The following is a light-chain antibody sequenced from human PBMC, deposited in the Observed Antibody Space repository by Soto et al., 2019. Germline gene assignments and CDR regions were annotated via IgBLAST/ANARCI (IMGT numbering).Light chain of an antibody. V-gene: IGLV2-14*01. CDR3: SSNRSSSTWV. Sequence: QSALTQPASVSGSPGQSITISCTGTSSDVGGYNYVSWYQQHPGKAPKLMIYEVSNRPSGVSNRVSGSKSGNTASLTISGLQAEDEADYYCSSNRSSSTWVFGGGTKLTGL. CDR1: SSDVGGYNY. J-gene: IGLJ3*02. CDR2: EVS.